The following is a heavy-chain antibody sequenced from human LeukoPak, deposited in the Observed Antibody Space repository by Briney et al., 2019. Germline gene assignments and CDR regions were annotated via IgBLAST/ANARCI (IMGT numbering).Heavy chain of an antibody. V-gene: IGHV1-18*01. CDR3: ARDTMIVVVRHAFDI. J-gene: IGHJ3*02. Sequence: ASVKVSCKASGYTFTSYGISWVRXAPGQXLXWMGWISAYNGNTNYAQNLQGRVTMTTDTSTRTAYMELRSLRSDDTAVYYCARDTMIVVVRHAFDIWGQGTMVTVSS. CDR1: GYTFTSYG. D-gene: IGHD3-22*01. CDR2: ISAYNGNT.